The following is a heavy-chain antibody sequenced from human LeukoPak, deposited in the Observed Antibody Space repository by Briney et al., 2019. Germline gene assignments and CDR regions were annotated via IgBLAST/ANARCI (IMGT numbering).Heavy chain of an antibody. D-gene: IGHD2-8*01. CDR2: INPNSGGT. CDR3: ARGPNLLMVYAIQVAWFDP. J-gene: IGHJ5*02. CDR1: GYTFTGYY. V-gene: IGHV1-2*02. Sequence: ASVKVSCQASGYTFTGYYMHWVRQAPGQGLEWMGWINPNSGGTNYAQKFQGRVTMTRDTSISTAYMELSRLRSDDTAVYYCARGPNLLMVYAIQVAWFDPWGQGTLVTVSS.